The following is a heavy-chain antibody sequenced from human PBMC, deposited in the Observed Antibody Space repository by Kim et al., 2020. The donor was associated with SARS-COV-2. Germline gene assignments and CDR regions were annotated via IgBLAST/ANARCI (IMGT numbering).Heavy chain of an antibody. Sequence: GGSLRLSCAASGFTFSSYAMHRVRQAPGKGLEWVAVISYDGSNKYYADSVKGRFTISRDNSKNTLYLQMNSLRVEDTAVYHCARAMGGGYYYGMDVWGQGTTVTVSS. V-gene: IGHV3-30*04. CDR3: ARAMGGGYYYGMDV. CDR2: ISYDGSNK. D-gene: IGHD3-16*01. CDR1: GFTFSSYA. J-gene: IGHJ6*02.